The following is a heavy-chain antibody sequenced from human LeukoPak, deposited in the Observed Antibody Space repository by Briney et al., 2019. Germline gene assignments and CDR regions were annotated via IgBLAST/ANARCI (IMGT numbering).Heavy chain of an antibody. J-gene: IGHJ4*02. CDR3: ARSRNDFWSGYSYFDY. D-gene: IGHD3-3*01. Sequence: GGSLRLSCAASGFTFSSYDMHWVRQATGKGLEWVSAIGTAGDTYYPGSVKGRFTISRQNDKNSLYLQMNSLRAGDTAVYYCARSRNDFWSGYSYFDYWGQGTLVTVSS. CDR2: IGTAGDT. CDR1: GFTFSSYD. V-gene: IGHV3-13*01.